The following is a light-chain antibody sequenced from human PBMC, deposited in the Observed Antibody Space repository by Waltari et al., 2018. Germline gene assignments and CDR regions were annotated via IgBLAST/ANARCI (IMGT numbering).Light chain of an antibody. CDR1: QSVGTS. V-gene: IGKV3-11*01. Sequence: IVLTQSPATLSLSPGERATLSCRASQSVGTSLALYQHLPGQAPRLLIYDASNRASDISPRFSGSGSGTDFSLTISGLDPEDYAVYYCQQGVTFGGGTRVEIK. CDR3: QQGVT. J-gene: IGKJ4*01. CDR2: DAS.